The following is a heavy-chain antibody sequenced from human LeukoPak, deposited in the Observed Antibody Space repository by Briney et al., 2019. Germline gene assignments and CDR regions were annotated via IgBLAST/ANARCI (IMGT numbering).Heavy chain of an antibody. CDR3: ARAKIEMGYDFWSGYSPFDY. CDR1: DGSISSGSYY. Sequence: SETLSLTCTVSDGSISSGSYYWSWIRQPVGKGLEWIGRIYTSGSTNYNPSLKSRVTISVDTSKNQFSLKLSSVTAADTAVYYCARAKIEMGYDFWSGYSPFDYWGQGTLVTVSS. D-gene: IGHD3-3*01. CDR2: IYTSGST. V-gene: IGHV4-61*02. J-gene: IGHJ4*02.